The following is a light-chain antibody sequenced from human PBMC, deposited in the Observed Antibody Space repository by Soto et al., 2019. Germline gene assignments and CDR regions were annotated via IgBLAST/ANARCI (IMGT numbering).Light chain of an antibody. CDR1: QSVLYSSNHKSY. CDR2: WAP. V-gene: IGKV4-1*01. Sequence: DIVMTQSPDSLAVSLGERATINCKTSQSVLYSSNHKSYLAWYQQKPGQPPKLLIYWAPTRDFGVPDRFSGRGSVSDFTLTFSSLQAEDVAVYYCQQYHSTPFSFGQGTKVESK. CDR3: QQYHSTPFS. J-gene: IGKJ2*03.